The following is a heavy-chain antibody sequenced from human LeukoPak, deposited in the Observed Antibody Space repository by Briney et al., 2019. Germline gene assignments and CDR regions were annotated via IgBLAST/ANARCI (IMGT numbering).Heavy chain of an antibody. CDR3: ARGNLYSNRWYTAFDI. V-gene: IGHV4-59*01. CDR2: IYYSGTP. CDR1: GGSISSYY. J-gene: IGHJ3*02. Sequence: PSETLSLTCTVSGGSISSYYWSWIRQPPGKGLEWIGYIYYSGTPNYNPSLQSRVSISIDTSKNQFSLKLTSVTAADTAVYYCARGNLYSNRWYTAFDIWGQGTTVTVSS. D-gene: IGHD6-13*01.